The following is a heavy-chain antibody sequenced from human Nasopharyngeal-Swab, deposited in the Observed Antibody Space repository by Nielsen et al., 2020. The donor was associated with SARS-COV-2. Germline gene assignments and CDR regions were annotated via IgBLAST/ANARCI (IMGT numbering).Heavy chain of an antibody. CDR3: ARGRDCTNGVCYAGGTDAFDI. J-gene: IGHJ3*02. V-gene: IGHV1-46*01. CDR2: INPSGGST. Sequence: WVRQAPGQGLEWMGIINPSGGSTSYAQKFQGRVTMTRDTSTSTVYMELSSLRSEHTAVYYCARGRDCTNGVCYAGGTDAFDIWGQGTMVTVSS. D-gene: IGHD2-8*01.